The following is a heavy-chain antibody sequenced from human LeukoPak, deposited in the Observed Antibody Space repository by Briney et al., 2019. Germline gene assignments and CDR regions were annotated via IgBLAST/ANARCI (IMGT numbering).Heavy chain of an antibody. CDR2: ISSGGST. CDR1: GFTFNNYA. J-gene: IGHJ6*02. Sequence: PGGSLRLSCAAAGFTFNNYAMSWVRQAPGKGLKWVSGISSGGSTYYADSVKGRFTISRDNSKNTLYLQMNSLRAEDTTVYYCARDTEAYYGMDVWGQGTTVTVSS. D-gene: IGHD2-8*02. V-gene: IGHV3-23*01. CDR3: ARDTEAYYGMDV.